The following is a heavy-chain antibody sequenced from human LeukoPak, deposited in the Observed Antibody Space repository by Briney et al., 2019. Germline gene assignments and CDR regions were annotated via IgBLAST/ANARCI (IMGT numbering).Heavy chain of an antibody. Sequence: SETLSLTCTVSGGSISSYYWSWIRQPPGKGLEWIGYIYHSGSTYYNPSLKSRVTISVDRSKNQFSLKLSSVTAADTAVYYCARAGYDFWSGSSYGMDVWGQGTTVTVSS. V-gene: IGHV4-59*12. J-gene: IGHJ6*02. CDR2: IYHSGST. CDR3: ARAGYDFWSGSSYGMDV. D-gene: IGHD3-3*01. CDR1: GGSISSYY.